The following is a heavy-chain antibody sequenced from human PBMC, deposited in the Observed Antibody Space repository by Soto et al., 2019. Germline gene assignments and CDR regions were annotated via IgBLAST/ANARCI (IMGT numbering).Heavy chain of an antibody. CDR3: ARDLSWGSNWYYYMAV. J-gene: IGHJ6*03. CDR2: IGSSSSVI. D-gene: IGHD7-27*01. CDR1: GFILSDCA. Sequence: EVQLVESGGGLVQPGGSLRLSCATSGFILSDCAMNWVRQAPGKGLEWVSYIGSSSSVIDYADSVKGRFTVSRDNARKSLYLQMNSLRAEDTAVYYCARDLSWGSNWYYYMAVWGKGTTVTVSS. V-gene: IGHV3-48*01.